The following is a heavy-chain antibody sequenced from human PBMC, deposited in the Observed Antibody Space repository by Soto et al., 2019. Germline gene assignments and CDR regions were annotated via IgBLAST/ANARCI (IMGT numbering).Heavy chain of an antibody. V-gene: IGHV3-33*01. Sequence: GGSLRLSCAASGFTFSSYGMHWVRQAPGKGLEWVAVIWYDGSNKYYADSVKGRFTISRDNSKNTLYLQMNSLRAEDTAVYYCARETGTTRYYYMDVWGKGTTVTVSS. J-gene: IGHJ6*03. CDR3: ARETGTTRYYYMDV. D-gene: IGHD1-7*01. CDR2: IWYDGSNK. CDR1: GFTFSSYG.